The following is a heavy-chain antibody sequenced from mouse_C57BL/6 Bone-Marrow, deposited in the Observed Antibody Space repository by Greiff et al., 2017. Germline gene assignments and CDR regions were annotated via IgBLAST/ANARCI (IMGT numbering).Heavy chain of an antibody. CDR1: GYTFTSYG. J-gene: IGHJ3*01. CDR3: ARGIYYDFTWFAY. Sequence: QVQLQQSGAELARPGASVKLSCKASGYTFTSYGISWVKQRTGQGLEWIGEIYPRSGNTYYNEKFKGKATLTADKSSSTAYMALRSLTSEDSAVYFCARGIYYDFTWFAYWGQGTLVTVSA. D-gene: IGHD2-4*01. V-gene: IGHV1-81*01. CDR2: IYPRSGNT.